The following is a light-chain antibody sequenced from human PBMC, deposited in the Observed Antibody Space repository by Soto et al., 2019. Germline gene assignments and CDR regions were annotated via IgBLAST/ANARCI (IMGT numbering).Light chain of an antibody. CDR3: QSYDSSPSGYVV. CDR1: SSNIGAGYD. J-gene: IGLJ2*01. Sequence: QPVLTQPPSVSGAPGQRVTISCTGSSSNIGAGYDVHWYQQLPGTAPKLLIYVNSNRPSGVPDRFSGSKSGTSASLAITGLQAEDEGDYYCQSYDSSPSGYVVFGGGTKLTVL. CDR2: VNS. V-gene: IGLV1-40*01.